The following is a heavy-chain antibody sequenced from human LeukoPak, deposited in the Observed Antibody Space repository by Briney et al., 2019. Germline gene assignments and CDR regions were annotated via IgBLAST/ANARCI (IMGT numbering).Heavy chain of an antibody. CDR2: ISWNSGSI. D-gene: IGHD2-15*01. CDR1: GFTFDDYA. Sequence: PGGSLRLSCAASGFTFDDYAMHWVRQAPGKGLEWVSGISWNSGSIGYADSVKGRFTISRDNAKNSLYLQMNSLRAEDTALYHCAKGPFGIVVRPGYYFDYWGQGTLVTVSS. CDR3: AKGPFGIVVRPGYYFDY. J-gene: IGHJ4*02. V-gene: IGHV3-9*01.